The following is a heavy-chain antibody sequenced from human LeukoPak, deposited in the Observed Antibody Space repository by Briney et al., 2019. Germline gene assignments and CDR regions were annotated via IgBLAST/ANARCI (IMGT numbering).Heavy chain of an antibody. Sequence: GGSLRLSCAASGFTFSSYSMNWVRQAPGKGLEWVSYISSSSSTIYYADSVKGRFTISRDNAKNSLYLQMNSLRAEDTAVYYCARDSVDEWLRKSGMDVWGQGTTVTVSS. CDR3: ARDSVDEWLRKSGMDV. D-gene: IGHD5-12*01. CDR1: GFTFSSYS. CDR2: ISSSSSTI. V-gene: IGHV3-48*04. J-gene: IGHJ6*02.